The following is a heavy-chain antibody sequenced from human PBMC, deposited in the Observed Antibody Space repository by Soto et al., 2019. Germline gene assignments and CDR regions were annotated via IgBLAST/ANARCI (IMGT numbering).Heavy chain of an antibody. V-gene: IGHV5-10-1*03. D-gene: IGHD2-2*02. CDR3: SRMPQAAIVPVDY. Sequence: EVQLVQSGAEVKKPVESLRISCQGSGYNFSAYWIHWVRQVPGKGLESMGRIDPSDSYTYYSPSFQGHVTFSADKSIRTAYMQLSCLKASDTAIYYCSRMPQAAIVPVDYCGQGTRHTVSS. CDR1: GYNFSAYW. CDR2: IDPSDSYT. J-gene: IGHJ4*02.